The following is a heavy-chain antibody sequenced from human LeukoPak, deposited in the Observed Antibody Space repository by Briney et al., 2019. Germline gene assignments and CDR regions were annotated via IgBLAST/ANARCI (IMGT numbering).Heavy chain of an antibody. J-gene: IGHJ5*02. V-gene: IGHV4-34*01. CDR3: ARGGPAAVQVRGWFDH. CDR2: INHSGST. D-gene: IGHD3-22*01. CDR1: GGSFSGYY. Sequence: SEXLSLTCAVYGGSFSGYYWSWLRQPPGKGLEGIGEINHSGSTNYNPSLTSRVTISVDTSKNQFSLKLSSVTAADTAVYYCARGGPAAVQVRGWFDHWGQGTLVTVSS.